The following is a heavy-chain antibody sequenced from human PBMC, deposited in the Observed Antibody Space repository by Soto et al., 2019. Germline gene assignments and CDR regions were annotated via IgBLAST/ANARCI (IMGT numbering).Heavy chain of an antibody. V-gene: IGHV1-2*02. D-gene: IGHD3-3*01. CDR3: ARSYRRYDCWCGYAGMDV. CDR1: GYTFTGYY. Sequence: QVQLVQSGAEVKKPGASVKVSCKASGYTFTGYYMHWVRQAPGQGLEWMGWINPNSGGTNYAQKFQGRVTMTRDTSISTAYMELSRLRSDDTAVYYCARSYRRYDCWCGYAGMDVWGQGTTVTVSS. J-gene: IGHJ6*02. CDR2: INPNSGGT.